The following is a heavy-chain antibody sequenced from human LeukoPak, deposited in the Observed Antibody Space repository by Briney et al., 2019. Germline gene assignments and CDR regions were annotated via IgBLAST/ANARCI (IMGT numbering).Heavy chain of an antibody. J-gene: IGHJ4*02. CDR3: ARGYYDSGGYYFDF. CDR2: MSPYSVNT. V-gene: IGHV1-8*01. D-gene: IGHD3-22*01. CDR1: GYTFTSYD. Sequence: ASVKVSCKASGYTFTSYDINWVRQATGQGLEWMDWMSPYSVNTVYAQKFQGRVTMTRNTSIGTAYMDLSSLRSEDTAVYYCARGYYDSGGYYFDFWGPGTLVTVSP.